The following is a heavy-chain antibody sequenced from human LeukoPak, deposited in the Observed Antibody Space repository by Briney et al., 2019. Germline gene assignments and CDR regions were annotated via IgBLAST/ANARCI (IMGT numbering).Heavy chain of an antibody. D-gene: IGHD4-17*01. CDR3: ARGTPSSYGDYFDY. Sequence: PSETLSLTCAVYGGSFSGYYWSWIRQPPGKGLEWIGEINHSGSTNYNPSLKSRVTISVDTSKNQFSLKLSSVTAADTAVYYCARGTPSSYGDYFDYWGQGTLVTVSS. CDR2: INHSGST. J-gene: IGHJ4*02. CDR1: GGSFSGYY. V-gene: IGHV4-34*01.